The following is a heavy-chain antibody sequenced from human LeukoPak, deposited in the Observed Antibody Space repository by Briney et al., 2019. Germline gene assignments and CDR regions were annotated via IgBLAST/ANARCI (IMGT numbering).Heavy chain of an antibody. CDR1: GYTFTSCY. Sequence: ASVKVSCKASGYTFTSCYMHWVRQAPGQGLEWMGIINPSGGSTSYAQKFQGRVTMTRDMSTSTVYMELSSLRSEDTAVYYCARHLVYCSSTSCGGFDPWGQGTLVTVSS. CDR2: INPSGGST. D-gene: IGHD2-2*01. J-gene: IGHJ5*02. CDR3: ARHLVYCSSTSCGGFDP. V-gene: IGHV1-46*01.